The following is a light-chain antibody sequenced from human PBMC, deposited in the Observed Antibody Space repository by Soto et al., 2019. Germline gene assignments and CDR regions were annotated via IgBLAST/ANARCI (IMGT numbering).Light chain of an antibody. CDR1: QSVSSNY. J-gene: IGKJ5*01. CDR3: QQYGTSLIT. CDR2: GAS. V-gene: IGKV3-20*01. Sequence: EIVLTQSPGTLSLSPGESATLSCRASQSVSSNYLAWYQQKPGQAPGLLMYGASSGATGIPDRFSGSGSGTDFTLTISRLEPEDFAVYYCQQYGTSLITFGQGTRLGIK.